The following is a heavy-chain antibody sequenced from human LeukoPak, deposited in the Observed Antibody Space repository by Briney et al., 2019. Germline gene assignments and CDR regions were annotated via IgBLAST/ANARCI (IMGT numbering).Heavy chain of an antibody. CDR2: INSDGSST. CDR1: GFTFSSYW. Sequence: GGSLRLSCAASGFTFSSYWMHWVRQAPGQGLVWVSRINSDGSSTSYADSVKGRFTISRDNAKNTLYLQMNSLRAEDTAVYYCAGSIYGGYGDYWGQGTLVTVSS. V-gene: IGHV3-74*01. J-gene: IGHJ4*02. CDR3: AGSIYGGYGDY. D-gene: IGHD5-12*01.